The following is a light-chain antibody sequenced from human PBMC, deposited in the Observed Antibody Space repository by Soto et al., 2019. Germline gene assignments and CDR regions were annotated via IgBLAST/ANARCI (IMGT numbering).Light chain of an antibody. CDR1: QSIDTW. Sequence: DIQMTQSPSSLSASVRDSVIITCRASQSIDTWLAWYQQKPGKAPKLLIYKASYLDSGVASRFSGSGSGTEFTLAISSLQPDDFATYYCQEYNTFSWAFGQGTRVEFK. J-gene: IGKJ1*01. CDR3: QEYNTFSWA. CDR2: KAS. V-gene: IGKV1-5*03.